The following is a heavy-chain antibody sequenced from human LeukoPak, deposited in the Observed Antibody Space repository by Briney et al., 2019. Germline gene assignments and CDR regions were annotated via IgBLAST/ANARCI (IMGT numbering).Heavy chain of an antibody. CDR3: AKAGSIRFDY. V-gene: IGHV3-23*01. Sequence: GGSLRLSCAASGFTFSSYGMSWVRQAPGKGLEWVSGISGSGTGGRTYYADSVKGRFTISRDNSKNTLYLQMNSLRAEDTAVYYCAKAGSIRFDYWGQGTLVTVSS. CDR1: GFTFSSYG. CDR2: ISGSGTGGRT. J-gene: IGHJ4*02. D-gene: IGHD1-26*01.